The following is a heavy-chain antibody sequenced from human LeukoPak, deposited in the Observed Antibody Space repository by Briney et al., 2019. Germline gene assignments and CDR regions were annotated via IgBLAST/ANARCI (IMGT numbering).Heavy chain of an antibody. V-gene: IGHV3-23*01. CDR2: ITGSGGST. J-gene: IGHJ4*02. CDR1: GFTFSDYA. Sequence: GGSLRVSCAASGFTFSDYAMSWVRQAPGKGLKWVSAITGSGGSTYYTDSVKGRFTISRDNSKNTLYLQMNSLRAADTAVYFCASRFCSGGSCYNRYYFDYWGQGTLVTVSS. CDR3: ASRFCSGGSCYNRYYFDY. D-gene: IGHD2-15*01.